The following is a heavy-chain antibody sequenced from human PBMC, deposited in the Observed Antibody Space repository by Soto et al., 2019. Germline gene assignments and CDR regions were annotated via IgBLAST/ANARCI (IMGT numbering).Heavy chain of an antibody. V-gene: IGHV4-30-2*01. CDR1: GASISSGSNS. Sequence: PSETLSLTCTVSGASISSGSNSWSWIRQAPGKGLEWIGNIPVTGYTAFSPSLKRRVTMSVDTSKNQFSPNVNSVTAADRAVYFCARGGGSDSFDYWGQGILVTVSS. D-gene: IGHD1-26*01. J-gene: IGHJ4*02. CDR2: IPVTGYT. CDR3: ARGGGSDSFDY.